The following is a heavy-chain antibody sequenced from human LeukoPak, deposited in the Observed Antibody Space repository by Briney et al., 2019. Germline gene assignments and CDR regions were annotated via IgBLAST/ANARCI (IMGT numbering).Heavy chain of an antibody. Sequence: PSETLSPTCTVSGYSISSGYYWGWIRQPPGKGLEWIGSIYHSGSTYYNPSLKSRVTISVDTSKNQFSLKLSSVTAADTAVYYCARDDYDSSGYYGGGTHDAFDIWGQGTMVTVSS. CDR2: IYHSGST. D-gene: IGHD3-22*01. CDR3: ARDDYDSSGYYGGGTHDAFDI. CDR1: GYSISSGYY. V-gene: IGHV4-38-2*02. J-gene: IGHJ3*02.